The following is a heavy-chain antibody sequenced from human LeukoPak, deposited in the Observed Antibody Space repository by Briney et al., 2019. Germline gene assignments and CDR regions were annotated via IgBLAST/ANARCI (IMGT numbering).Heavy chain of an antibody. CDR3: ARGDSSASNWFDP. J-gene: IGHJ5*02. V-gene: IGHV4-30-2*01. CDR2: IYHSGST. CDR1: GGSISSGGYY. Sequence: SETLSLTCTVSGGSISSGGYYWSWIRQPPGKGLEWIGYIYHSGSTYYNPSLKSRVTISVDRSKNQFSLKLSSVTAADTAVYYCARGDSSASNWFDPWGQGTLVTVSS. D-gene: IGHD3-22*01.